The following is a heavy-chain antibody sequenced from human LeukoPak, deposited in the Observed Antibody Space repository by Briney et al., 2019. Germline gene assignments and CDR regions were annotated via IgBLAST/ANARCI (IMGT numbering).Heavy chain of an antibody. D-gene: IGHD2-2*01. CDR3: ARTSDVGYCSSTSCYDWFDP. J-gene: IGHJ5*02. Sequence: GESLKISCKGSGYSFTSYWIGWVRQMPGKGLEWMGIIYPGDSDTRYSPSFQGQVTISADKSISTAYLQWSSLKASDTAMYYCARTSDVGYCSSTSCYDWFDPWGQGTLVTVSS. V-gene: IGHV5-51*01. CDR2: IYPGDSDT. CDR1: GYSFTSYW.